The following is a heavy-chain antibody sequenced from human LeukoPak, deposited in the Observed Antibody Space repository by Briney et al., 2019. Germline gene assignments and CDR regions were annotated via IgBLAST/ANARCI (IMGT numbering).Heavy chain of an antibody. CDR3: AKKASSGNFDY. D-gene: IGHD2-15*01. J-gene: IGHJ4*02. CDR1: GFTFDDYS. Sequence: GGSLRLSCAASGFTFDDYSMHWVRQAPGKGPEWVSLISWDGGSTYYADSVKGRFTISRDNSKNSLYLQMNSLRAEDTALYYCAKKASSGNFDYWGQGTLVTVSS. CDR2: ISWDGGST. V-gene: IGHV3-43D*03.